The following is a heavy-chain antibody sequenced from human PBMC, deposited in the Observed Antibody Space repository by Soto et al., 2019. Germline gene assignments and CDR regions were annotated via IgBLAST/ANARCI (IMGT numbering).Heavy chain of an antibody. J-gene: IGHJ4*02. D-gene: IGHD3-16*02. CDR2: ISAYNGNT. CDR1: GYTFTSYG. V-gene: IGHV1-18*01. Sequence: QVQLVQSGAEVKKPGASVKVSCKASGYTFTSYGISWVRQAPGQGLEWMGWISAYNGNTNYAQKLQGRVTMTTDTSTSTAYMELRGLRSDDTAVYYCGGAVWGSYRSGVGIDYWGQGTLVTVSS. CDR3: GGAVWGSYRSGVGIDY.